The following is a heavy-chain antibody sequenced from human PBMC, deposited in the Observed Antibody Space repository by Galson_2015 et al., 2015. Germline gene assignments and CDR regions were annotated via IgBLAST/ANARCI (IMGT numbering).Heavy chain of an antibody. CDR1: GFTFSSYA. J-gene: IGHJ4*02. CDR3: AKGDGDPSYYFDY. CDR2: ISGSGGST. Sequence: SLRLSCAASGFTFSSYAMSWVRQAPGKGLEWVSAISGSGGSTYCADSVKGRFTISRDNSKNTLYLQMNSLRAEDTAVYYCAKGDGDPSYYFDYWGQGTLVTVSS. V-gene: IGHV3-23*01. D-gene: IGHD4-17*01.